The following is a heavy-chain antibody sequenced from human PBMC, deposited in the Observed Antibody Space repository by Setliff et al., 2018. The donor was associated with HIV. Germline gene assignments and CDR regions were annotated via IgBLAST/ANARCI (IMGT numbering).Heavy chain of an antibody. J-gene: IGHJ4*02. CDR2: VNHNGNI. CDR3: AITIVGVTTEMY. D-gene: IGHD2-21*02. Sequence: LSETLSLTCGLNGVPFSDYYWNWIRQSPGKGLEWIVEVNHNGNINYNPSLQSRVTVSVDTSKPQFSLKMNSVTAADTAVYYCAITIVGVTTEMYWGQGTLVTVSS. CDR1: GVPFSDYY. V-gene: IGHV4-34*01.